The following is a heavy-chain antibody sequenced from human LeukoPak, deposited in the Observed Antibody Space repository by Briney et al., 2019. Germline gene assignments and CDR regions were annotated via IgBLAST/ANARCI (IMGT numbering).Heavy chain of an antibody. CDR1: GFTFSSYE. V-gene: IGHV3-48*03. CDR2: ISSSGSTI. Sequence: GGSLRLSCAASGFTFSSYEMNWVRQAPGKGLEWVSYISSSGSTIYYADSVKGRFTISRDNAKNSLYLQMNSLRAEDTAVYYCARTSSSWYPPPADYWGQGTLVTVSS. CDR3: ARTSSSWYPPPADY. D-gene: IGHD6-13*01. J-gene: IGHJ4*02.